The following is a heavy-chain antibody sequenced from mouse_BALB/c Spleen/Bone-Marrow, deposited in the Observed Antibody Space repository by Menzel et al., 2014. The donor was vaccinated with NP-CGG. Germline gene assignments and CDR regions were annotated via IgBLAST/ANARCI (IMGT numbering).Heavy chain of an antibody. CDR2: INPGSGGT. J-gene: IGHJ2*01. CDR1: GYAFTNYL. D-gene: IGHD2-1*01. Sequence: VMLVESGAELVRPGTSVKVSCKASGYAFTNYLIEWVKQRPGQGLEWIGVINPGSGGTNYNEKFKGKATLTADKSSSTAYMQLSSRTSDDSAVYFCARSYYGNYYWGQGTTLTVSS. V-gene: IGHV1-54*01. CDR3: ARSYYGNYY.